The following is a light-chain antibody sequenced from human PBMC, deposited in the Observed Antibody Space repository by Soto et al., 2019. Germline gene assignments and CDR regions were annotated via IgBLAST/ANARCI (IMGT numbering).Light chain of an antibody. CDR2: SRS. CDR3: LLYYGGAQLI. J-gene: IGLJ2*01. Sequence: QTVVTQEPSLTVSPGGTVTLTCASSTGAVTSGYYPNWFQQKPGQAPRALIYSRSNKHACTPARFSGSLLGGKAALTLSAVQPEDDAEYYCLLYYGGAQLIFGGGTKLTVL. V-gene: IGLV7-43*01. CDR1: TGAVTSGYY.